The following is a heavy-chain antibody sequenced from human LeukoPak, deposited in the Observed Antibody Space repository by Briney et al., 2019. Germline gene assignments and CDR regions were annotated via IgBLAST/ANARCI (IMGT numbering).Heavy chain of an antibody. V-gene: IGHV1-8*01. CDR2: MNPNSGNT. CDR3: AGANWFDP. J-gene: IGHJ5*02. Sequence: GASVKVSRKASGYTFTSYDINWVRQAPGQGLEWMGWMNPNSGNTGYAQKFQGRVTMTRNTSISTAYMELSSLRSEDTAMYFGAGANWFDPWGQGTLVTVSS. CDR1: GYTFTSYD.